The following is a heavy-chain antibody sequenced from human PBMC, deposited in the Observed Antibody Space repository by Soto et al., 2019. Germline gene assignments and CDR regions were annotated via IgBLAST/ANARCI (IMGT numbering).Heavy chain of an antibody. V-gene: IGHV3-23*01. CDR2: ISASGGNI. J-gene: IGHJ2*01. CDR1: GFIFSDYA. D-gene: IGHD3-16*01. CDR3: AKVAGGLGYFDL. Sequence: PGGSLRLSCVASGFIFSDYAMTWVRQAPGKGLQWVATISASGGNIGYADSLKGRFTISRDNSKNSVYLQLSGLTADDTAVHYCAKVAGGLGYFDLWGRGTLVTVSS.